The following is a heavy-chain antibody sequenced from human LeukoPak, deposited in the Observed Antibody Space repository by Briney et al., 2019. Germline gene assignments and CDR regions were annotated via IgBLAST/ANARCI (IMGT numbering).Heavy chain of an antibody. CDR2: ISYDGSNK. Sequence: GGSLRLSCAASGFTFSSYAMHWVRQAPGKGLEWVAVISYDGSNKYYADSVKGRFTISRDNSKNTLYLQMNSLRAEDTAVYYCAKDGMEYYYDSSGYYYPDYWGQGTLVTVSS. CDR1: GFTFSSYA. D-gene: IGHD3-22*01. V-gene: IGHV3-30-3*01. CDR3: AKDGMEYYYDSSGYYYPDY. J-gene: IGHJ4*02.